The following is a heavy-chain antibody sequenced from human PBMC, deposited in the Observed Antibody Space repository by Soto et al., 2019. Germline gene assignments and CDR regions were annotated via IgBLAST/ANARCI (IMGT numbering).Heavy chain of an antibody. CDR1: GYTFTSYG. Sequence: QVHLVQSGAEVKQPGASVKVSCKASGYTFTSYGISWVRQAPGQGLEWMGWISSDSGNTNYAQKFQGRVTMTTDTSTSTAYMEMRSLRSDDAAVYYCARDSGSYGVFDYWGQGTLVTVSS. CDR2: ISSDSGNT. V-gene: IGHV1-18*01. CDR3: ARDSGSYGVFDY. D-gene: IGHD1-26*01. J-gene: IGHJ4*02.